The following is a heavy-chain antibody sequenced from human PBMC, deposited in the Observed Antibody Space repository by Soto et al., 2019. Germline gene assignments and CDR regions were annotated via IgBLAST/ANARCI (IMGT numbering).Heavy chain of an antibody. J-gene: IGHJ5*02. CDR3: AHRPINFMASWFGP. D-gene: IGHD5-12*01. V-gene: IGHV2-5*02. CDR1: GFSLDTSGVA. CDR2: VYWDDDK. Sequence: QITLKESGPTLVKPAQTLTLTCTFSGFSLDTSGVAVGWLRQPPGKAVEWLALVYWDDDKRYSPSLKSRLTITKDTAKTQVVLTMTNMDPVDTATYYCAHRPINFMASWFGPWGQGILVTVSS.